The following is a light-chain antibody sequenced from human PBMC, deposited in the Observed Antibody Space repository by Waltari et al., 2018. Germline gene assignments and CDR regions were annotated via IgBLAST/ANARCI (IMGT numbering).Light chain of an antibody. J-gene: IGLJ2*01. CDR3: SSYAGSNNLV. CDR2: EVN. V-gene: IGLV2-8*01. CDR1: SSAVGSYNY. Sequence: QSALTQPPSASGSPGQSVTISCTGTSSAVGSYNYVSWYQQHPGKAPKLMIYEVNTRPSGVPDRFSGSKSGNTASLTVSGLQAEDEGDYYCSSYAGSNNLVFGGGTKLTVL.